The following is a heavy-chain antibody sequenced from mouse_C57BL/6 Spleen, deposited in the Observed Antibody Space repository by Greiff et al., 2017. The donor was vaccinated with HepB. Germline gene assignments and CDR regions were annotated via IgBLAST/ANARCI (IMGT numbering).Heavy chain of an antibody. CDR3: ASSNPYYAMDY. CDR1: GFTFTDYY. V-gene: IGHV7-3*01. CDR2: IRNKANGYTT. Sequence: EVQRVESGGGLVQPGGSLSLSCAASGFTFTDYYMSWVRQPPGKALEWLGFIRNKANGYTTEYSASVKGRFTISRDNSQSILYLQMNALRAEDSATYYCASSNPYYAMDYWGQGTSVTVSS. J-gene: IGHJ4*01. D-gene: IGHD2-5*01.